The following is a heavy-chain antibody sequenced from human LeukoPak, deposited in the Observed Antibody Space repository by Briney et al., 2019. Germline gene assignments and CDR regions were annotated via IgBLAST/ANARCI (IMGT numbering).Heavy chain of an antibody. J-gene: IGHJ4*02. CDR2: ICRSGGSI. V-gene: IGHV3-23*01. D-gene: IGHD6-13*01. CDR3: AKVISSNCGSGGY. CDR1: GFTLSSYA. Sequence: PGGSLRLFCAASGFTLSSYAMIWLRQAPGKGLEWVTDICRSGGSIYCADSVKGRFTISRDTSKNTLYQQMTSQRAEDTAVYYCAKVISSNCGSGGYWGQGTMVTVSS.